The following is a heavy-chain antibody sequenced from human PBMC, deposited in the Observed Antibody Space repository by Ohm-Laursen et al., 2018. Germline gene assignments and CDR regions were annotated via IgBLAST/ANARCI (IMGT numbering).Heavy chain of an antibody. Sequence: VASVKVSCKASGYTFTSYDINWVRQATGQGLEWMGWMNPNSGNTGYAQKFQGRATMTRNTSIGTAYMELSSLRSEDTAVYYCAREAKSYGYVFVYWGQGTLVTVSS. V-gene: IGHV1-8*01. CDR2: MNPNSGNT. D-gene: IGHD5-18*01. CDR3: AREAKSYGYVFVY. J-gene: IGHJ4*02. CDR1: GYTFTSYD.